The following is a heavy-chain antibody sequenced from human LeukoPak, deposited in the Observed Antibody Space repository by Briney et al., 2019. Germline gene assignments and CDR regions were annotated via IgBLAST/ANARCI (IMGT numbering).Heavy chain of an antibody. CDR1: GFTFSTDA. V-gene: IGHV3-30-3*01. Sequence: GGSLRLSCAASGFTFSTDAMHWVRQTPGKGLEWVAVVSFDGTSKYYADSVKGRLTISRDNSKNTLYLQMNNVRTEDTAVYSRARGGAWLRLDAFDLWGQGTVVTVSS. CDR3: ARGGAWLRLDAFDL. CDR2: VSFDGTSK. J-gene: IGHJ3*01. D-gene: IGHD5-12*01.